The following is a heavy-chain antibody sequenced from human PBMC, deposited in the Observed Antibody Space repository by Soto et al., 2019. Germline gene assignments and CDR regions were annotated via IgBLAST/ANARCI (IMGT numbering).Heavy chain of an antibody. V-gene: IGHV3-23*01. D-gene: IGHD6-13*01. J-gene: IGHJ5*02. CDR3: AKDVSTYSSSWFTWFDP. CDR1: GFTFSSYA. Sequence: GGSLRLSCAASGFTFSSYAMSWVRQAPGKGLEWVSVIGGSGGSTFYADSVKGRFTISRDDSKNTLFLQMNSLRAEDTAVYYCAKDVSTYSSSWFTWFDPWGQGTLGTASS. CDR2: IGGSGGST.